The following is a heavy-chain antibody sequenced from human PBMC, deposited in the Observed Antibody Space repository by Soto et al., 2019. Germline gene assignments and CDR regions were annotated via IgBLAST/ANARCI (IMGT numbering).Heavy chain of an antibody. Sequence: EVQLVESGGGLVQPGRSLRLSCAASGFTFDDYAMHWVRQAPGKGLEWVSGVSGSGNSGTGDRTYYADSVKGRFTISRDNSKNTLYLQMNSLRAEDTAVYYCAKDEKGVIADYFDCWGQGTLVTVSS. J-gene: IGHJ4*02. CDR2: VSGSGNSGTGDRT. CDR3: AKDEKGVIADYFDC. D-gene: IGHD3-10*01. V-gene: IGHV3-9*01. CDR1: GFTFDDYA.